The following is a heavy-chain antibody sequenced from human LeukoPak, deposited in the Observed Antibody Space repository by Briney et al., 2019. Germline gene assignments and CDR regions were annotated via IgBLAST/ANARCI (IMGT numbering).Heavy chain of an antibody. CDR3: AKGPGVAVAGTFDY. J-gene: IGHJ4*02. D-gene: IGHD6-19*01. Sequence: GGSLRLSCAASGFTFSSYGMHWVRQAPGKGLERVAVISYDGSNKYYADSVKGRFTISRDNSKNTLYLQMNSLRAEDTAVYYCAKGPGVAVAGTFDYWGQGTLVTVSS. V-gene: IGHV3-30*18. CDR2: ISYDGSNK. CDR1: GFTFSSYG.